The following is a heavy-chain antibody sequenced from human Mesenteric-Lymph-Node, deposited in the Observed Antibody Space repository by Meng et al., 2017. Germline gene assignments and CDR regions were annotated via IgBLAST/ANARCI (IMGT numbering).Heavy chain of an antibody. J-gene: IGHJ4*01. Sequence: QVQLQESGPVLVKPSQTLSLTCTVSGGSLSSGGHSWSWIRQHPGKGLEWIAYIYYSGSTYYNPSLKSRVILSVDTSKNQFSLKLSSVTAADTAVYYCARVDSSGYFLDYWGQGTLVTVSS. CDR2: IYYSGST. CDR3: ARVDSSGYFLDY. D-gene: IGHD3-22*01. CDR1: GGSLSSGGHS. V-gene: IGHV4-31*03.